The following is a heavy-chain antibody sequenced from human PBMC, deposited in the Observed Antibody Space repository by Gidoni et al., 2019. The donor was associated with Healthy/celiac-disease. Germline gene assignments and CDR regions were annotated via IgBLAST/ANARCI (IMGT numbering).Heavy chain of an antibody. CDR2: INHSGST. V-gene: IGHV4-34*01. D-gene: IGHD2-2*01. Sequence: QVQLQQWGAGLLKPSETLSLTCAVSGGSFSGYYWSWIRQPPGKGLEWIGEINHSGSTNYNPSLKSRVTISVDTSKNQFSLKLSSVTAADTAVYYCARESPSGYPSDYWGQGTLVTVSS. J-gene: IGHJ4*02. CDR1: GGSFSGYY. CDR3: ARESPSGYPSDY.